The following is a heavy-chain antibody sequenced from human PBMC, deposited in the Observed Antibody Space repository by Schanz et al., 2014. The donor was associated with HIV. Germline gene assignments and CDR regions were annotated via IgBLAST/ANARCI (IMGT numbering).Heavy chain of an antibody. V-gene: IGHV3-23*01. D-gene: IGHD3-22*01. CDR1: GFTFSSYG. CDR3: AKPEYDSRGNSQSHFDY. Sequence: EVQLLESGGGLVQPGRSLRLSCAASGFTFSSYGIHWVRQAPGKGLEWVSSISESGGRTYYADSVNGRFTISRDNSKNTLYLQMTTLRIDDTAVYYCAKPEYDSRGNSQSHFDYWGQGTLVTVSS. J-gene: IGHJ4*02. CDR2: ISESGGRT.